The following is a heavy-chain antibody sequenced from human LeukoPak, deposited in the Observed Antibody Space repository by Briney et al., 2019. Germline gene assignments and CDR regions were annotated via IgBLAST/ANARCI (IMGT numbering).Heavy chain of an antibody. CDR2: IKQDGSAK. J-gene: IGHJ6*03. CDR1: GFTFSSYW. D-gene: IGHD6-25*01. CDR3: ARESGHYYYYMDV. V-gene: IGHV3-7*01. Sequence: GGSLRLSCAASGFTFSSYWMSWVRQAPGKGLEWVANIKQDGSAKYYVDSVKGRFTISRDNAENSLYLQMNSLRAEDTAVYYCARESGHYYYYMDVWGKGTTVTVSS.